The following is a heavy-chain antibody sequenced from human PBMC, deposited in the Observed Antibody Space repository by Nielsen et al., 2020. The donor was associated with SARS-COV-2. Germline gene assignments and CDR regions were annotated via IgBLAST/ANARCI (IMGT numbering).Heavy chain of an antibody. CDR2: IIPIFGTA. V-gene: IGHV1-69*06. Sequence: WVRQAPGQGLEWMGGIIPIFGTANYAQKFQGRVTLTADKSTSTAYMELSSLRSEDTAVYYCARPITYYYDSSGYPDAFDIWGQGTMVTVSS. D-gene: IGHD3-22*01. J-gene: IGHJ3*02. CDR3: ARPITYYYDSSGYPDAFDI.